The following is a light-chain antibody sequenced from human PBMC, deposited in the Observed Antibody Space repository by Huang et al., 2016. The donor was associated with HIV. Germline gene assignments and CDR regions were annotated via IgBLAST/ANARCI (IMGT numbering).Light chain of an antibody. Sequence: DIQMTQSPSSLSPSEGDRVTITCRASQAISNSLAWYQQKPGKAPKLLLHSTSTLENGVPSRFSGSGSGADYALTISSLHPEDFATYYCQQYYGTPTFGQGTRVEIK. CDR3: QQYYGTPT. J-gene: IGKJ1*01. CDR2: STS. V-gene: IGKV1-NL1*01. CDR1: QAISNS.